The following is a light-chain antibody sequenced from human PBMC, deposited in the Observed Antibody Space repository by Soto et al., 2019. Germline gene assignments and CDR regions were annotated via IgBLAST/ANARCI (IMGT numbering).Light chain of an antibody. CDR1: SSDVGGYSR. J-gene: IGLJ1*01. CDR2: EVN. Sequence: QSALTQPASVSGSPGQSITISCTGTSSDVGGYSRVSWYQHHPGKAPKLIIYEVNNRPSGVSNRFSGSKSANTASLTISGLQAEDEADYYCASFTTSSTRVFGTGTKLTVL. CDR3: ASFTTSSTRV. V-gene: IGLV2-14*01.